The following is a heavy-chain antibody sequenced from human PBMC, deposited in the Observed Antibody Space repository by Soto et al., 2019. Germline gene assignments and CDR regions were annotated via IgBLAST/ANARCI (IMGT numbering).Heavy chain of an antibody. CDR2: INAYNGNT. D-gene: IGHD3-10*01. CDR3: ARGRGNRPCFDT. Sequence: QVQLVQSGGEVKKPGASVKVSCKTSGYTFTSFGISWVRHAPGQGLEWMGWINAYNGNTNYAQNLQGRVTMTTDTSTTTAYMEPRNLRSDDTALYYCARGRGNRPCFDTWGQGTLVTVCS. CDR1: GYTFTSFG. J-gene: IGHJ4*02. V-gene: IGHV1-18*01.